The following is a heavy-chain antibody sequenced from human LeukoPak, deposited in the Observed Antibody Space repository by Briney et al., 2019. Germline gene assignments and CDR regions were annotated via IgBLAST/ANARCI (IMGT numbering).Heavy chain of an antibody. CDR1: GGSISGYY. D-gene: IGHD3-22*01. Sequence: SETLSLTCTVSGGSISGYYWSWIRQPPGKGLEWIGYIYYSGNTIYNPSLKSRVTISVDTSKNQFSLDLSSVTAADTAVYYCARRDDSSGYHKIFDYWGPGTLVTVSS. CDR2: IYYSGNT. V-gene: IGHV4-59*01. J-gene: IGHJ4*02. CDR3: ARRDDSSGYHKIFDY.